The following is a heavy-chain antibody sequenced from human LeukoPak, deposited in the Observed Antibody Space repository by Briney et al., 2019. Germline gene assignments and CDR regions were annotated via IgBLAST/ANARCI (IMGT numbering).Heavy chain of an antibody. J-gene: IGHJ3*02. D-gene: IGHD2-2*01. CDR3: ASAVVVDAFDI. CDR1: GFTFSSYA. CDR2: ISGSGGST. V-gene: IGHV3-23*01. Sequence: GGSLRLSCAASGFTFSSYAMSWVRQAPGKGLEWVSGISGSGGSTYYADSVKGRFTISRDKSKNTLYLQMNSLRADDTAVYHCASAVVVDAFDIWGQGTMVTVSS.